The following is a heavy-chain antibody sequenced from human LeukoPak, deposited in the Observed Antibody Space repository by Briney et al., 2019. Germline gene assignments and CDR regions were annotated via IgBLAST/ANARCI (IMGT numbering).Heavy chain of an antibody. D-gene: IGHD3-10*01. CDR3: AREDLLWFGELTYNWFDP. J-gene: IGHJ5*02. CDR1: GGTFSSYA. CDR2: IIPIFGTA. Sequence: SVKVSCKASGGTFSSYAISWVRQAPGQGPEWMGGIIPIFGTANYAQKFQGRVTITADKSTSTAYMELSSLRSEDTAVYYCAREDLLWFGELTYNWFDPWGQGTLVTVSS. V-gene: IGHV1-69*06.